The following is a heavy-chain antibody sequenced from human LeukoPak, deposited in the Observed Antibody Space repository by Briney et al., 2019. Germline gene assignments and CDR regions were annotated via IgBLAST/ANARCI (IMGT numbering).Heavy chain of an antibody. Sequence: SETLSLTCTVSGDFLSSGDYYWGWIRQSPGKGLTWIGSIYYSGSTLYNASFESRVTMSVDTSKNQFSLKLRSVTAADTAVYYCARLCQVTTSPKFEYWGQGILVTVSS. J-gene: IGHJ4*02. D-gene: IGHD4-17*01. CDR3: ARLCQVTTSPKFEY. CDR2: IYYSGST. CDR1: GDFLSSGDYY. V-gene: IGHV4-39*01.